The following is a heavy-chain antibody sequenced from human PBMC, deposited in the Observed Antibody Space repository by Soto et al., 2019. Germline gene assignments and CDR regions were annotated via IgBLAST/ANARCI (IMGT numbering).Heavy chain of an antibody. CDR3: AREGGYCSGGSCYVSY. CDR2: IWYDGSNK. Sequence: GGSLRLSCAASGFPFSSYGMHWVRQAPGKGLEWVAVIWYDGSNKYYADSVKGRFTISRDNSKNTLYLQMNSLRAEDTAVYYCAREGGYCSGGSCYVSYWGQGT. CDR1: GFPFSSYG. J-gene: IGHJ4*02. D-gene: IGHD2-15*01. V-gene: IGHV3-33*01.